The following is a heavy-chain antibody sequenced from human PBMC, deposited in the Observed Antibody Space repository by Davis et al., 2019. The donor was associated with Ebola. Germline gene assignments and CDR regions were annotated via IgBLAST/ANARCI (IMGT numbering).Heavy chain of an antibody. CDR1: SYSFTTYG. J-gene: IGHJ6*04. CDR3: ARSSYTWYFSGMDV. D-gene: IGHD2-2*01. CDR2: ININTGNP. Sequence: ASVKVSCNASSYSFTTYGMSWLRQPPGQGLECMGWININTGNPTYAQGFTGRFVFSLNTSVSTAYLQITSLKAEDTAVYYCARSSYTWYFSGMDVWGKGTTVTVSS. V-gene: IGHV7-4-1*02.